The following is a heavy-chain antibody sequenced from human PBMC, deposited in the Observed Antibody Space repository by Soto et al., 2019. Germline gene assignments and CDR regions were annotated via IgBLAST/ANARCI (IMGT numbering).Heavy chain of an antibody. V-gene: IGHV1-58*01. CDR3: AAEEDSSGWYGSADAFDI. CDR1: GFTFTSSA. D-gene: IGHD6-19*01. J-gene: IGHJ3*02. Sequence: SVKVSCKASGFTFTSSAVQWVRQARGQRLEWIGWIVVGSGNTNYAQKFQERVTITRDMSTSTAYMELSSLRSEDTAVYYCAAEEDSSGWYGSADAFDIWGQGTMVTVS. CDR2: IVVGSGNT.